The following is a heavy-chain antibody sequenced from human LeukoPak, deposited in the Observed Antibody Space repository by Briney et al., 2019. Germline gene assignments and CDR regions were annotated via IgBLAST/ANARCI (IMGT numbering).Heavy chain of an antibody. CDR3: AKNGDRGAYCSGGSCYPYYYYNMDV. CDR1: GITLSNAW. D-gene: IGHD2-15*01. J-gene: IGHJ6*03. V-gene: IGHV3-23*01. Sequence: GGSLRLSCVASGITLSNAWMTWVRQAPGKGLEWVSAISGSGGSTYYADSVEGRFTISRDNSKNTLYLQMNSLRAEDTAIYYCAKNGDRGAYCSGGSCYPYYYYNMDVWGKGTTVTISS. CDR2: ISGSGGST.